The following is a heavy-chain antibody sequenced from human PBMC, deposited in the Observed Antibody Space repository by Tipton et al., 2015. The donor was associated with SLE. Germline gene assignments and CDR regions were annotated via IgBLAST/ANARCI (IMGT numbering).Heavy chain of an antibody. CDR3: ARGAGDRGYLDY. CDR1: GFSFSSYG. D-gene: IGHD7-27*01. Sequence: SLRLSCATSGFSFSSYGMHWVRQAPGKGLQWVAYIRYDESKKFYTDSVKGRFTISRDNAKSTLYLEMSSLRAEDTAVYYCARGAGDRGYLDYWGQGTLVTVPS. CDR2: IRYDESKK. J-gene: IGHJ4*02. V-gene: IGHV3-30*02.